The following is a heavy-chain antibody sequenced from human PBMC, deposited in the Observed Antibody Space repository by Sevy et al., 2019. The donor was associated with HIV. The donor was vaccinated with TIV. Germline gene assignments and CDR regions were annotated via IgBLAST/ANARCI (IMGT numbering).Heavy chain of an antibody. CDR2: IIPIFGTA. V-gene: IGHV1-69*13. CDR1: GGTFSSYA. J-gene: IGHJ4*02. CDR3: ARESYCSGGSCYAEPGDY. D-gene: IGHD2-15*01. Sequence: ASVKVSCKASGGTFSSYAISWVRQAPGQGLEWMGGIIPIFGTANYAQKFQGRVTITADESTRTAYMELSSLRSEDTAVYYCARESYCSGGSCYAEPGDYWGQGTLVTVSS.